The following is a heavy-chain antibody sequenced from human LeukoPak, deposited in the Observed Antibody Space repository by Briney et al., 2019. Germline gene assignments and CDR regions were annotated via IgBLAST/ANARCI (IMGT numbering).Heavy chain of an antibody. V-gene: IGHV1-2*02. CDR2: INPNSGGT. J-gene: IGHJ5*02. D-gene: IGHD2-2*01. Sequence: ASVKVSCKASGYTFTGYYMHWVRQAPGQGLEWMGWINPNSGGTNYAQKFQGRVTMTRDTSISTAYMELSRLRSDDTAVYYCARARLYCSSTSCSSRAGNWFDPWGQGTLVTVSS. CDR1: GYTFTGYY. CDR3: ARARLYCSSTSCSSRAGNWFDP.